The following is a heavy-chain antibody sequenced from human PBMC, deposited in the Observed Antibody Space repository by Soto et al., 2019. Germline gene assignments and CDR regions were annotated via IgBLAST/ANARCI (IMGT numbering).Heavy chain of an antibody. J-gene: IGHJ4*02. D-gene: IGHD1-26*01. CDR1: GGSISSGGYS. CDR2: IYHSGST. CDR3: AAGGGPPRYY. V-gene: IGHV4-30-2*01. Sequence: QLQLQESGSGLVKPSQTLSLTCAVSGGSISSGGYSWGWIRQPPGKGLEWIGYIYHSGSTYYNPCLRRRVTISVGRSKNQFALKLSCVTAADTAVYYCAAGGGPPRYYWGQGTLVTVSS.